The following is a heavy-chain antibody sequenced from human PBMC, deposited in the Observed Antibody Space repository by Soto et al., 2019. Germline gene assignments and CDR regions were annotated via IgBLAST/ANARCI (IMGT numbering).Heavy chain of an antibody. CDR3: AKDATMVRDGPWFDP. CDR2: ISGSGGST. CDR1: GFTFSSYA. J-gene: IGHJ5*02. D-gene: IGHD3-10*01. Sequence: PGGSLRLSCAASGFTFSSYAMSWVRQAPGKGLEWVSAISGSGGSTYYADSVKGRFTISRHNSKNTLYLQMNSLRAEDTAVYYCAKDATMVRDGPWFDPWGQGTLVTVSS. V-gene: IGHV3-23*01.